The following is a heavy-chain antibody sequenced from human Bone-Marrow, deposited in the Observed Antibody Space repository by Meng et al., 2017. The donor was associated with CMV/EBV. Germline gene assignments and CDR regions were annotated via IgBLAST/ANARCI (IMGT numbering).Heavy chain of an antibody. Sequence: GESLKISCAASGFTFDDYTMHWVRQAPGKGLEWVPLISWDGGSTYYADSVKGRFTISRDNSKNSLYLQMNSLRTEDTALYYCAKGDYGMDVWGQGTTVTVSS. J-gene: IGHJ6*02. CDR1: GFTFDDYT. CDR2: ISWDGGST. V-gene: IGHV3-43*01. CDR3: AKGDYGMDV. D-gene: IGHD5-24*01.